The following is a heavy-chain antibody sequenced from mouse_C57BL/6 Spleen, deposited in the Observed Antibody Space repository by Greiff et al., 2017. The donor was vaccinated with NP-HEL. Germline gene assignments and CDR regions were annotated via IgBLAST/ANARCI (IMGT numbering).Heavy chain of an antibody. V-gene: IGHV5-4*03. Sequence: EVKLVESGGGLVKPGGSLKLSCAASGFTFSSYAMSWVRQTPEKRLEWVATISDGGSYTYYPDNVKGRFTISRDNAKNNLYLQMSHLKSEDTAMYYCAIYYYGSSYGFGYWGQGTTLTVSS. CDR2: ISDGGSYT. CDR3: AIYYYGSSYGFGY. D-gene: IGHD1-1*01. J-gene: IGHJ2*01. CDR1: GFTFSSYA.